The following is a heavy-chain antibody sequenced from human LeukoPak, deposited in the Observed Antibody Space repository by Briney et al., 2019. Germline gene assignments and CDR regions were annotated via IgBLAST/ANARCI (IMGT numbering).Heavy chain of an antibody. CDR1: GYTFTTCG. D-gene: IGHD2/OR15-2a*01. Sequence: GASVKVSCKASGYTFTTCGINWVRQAPRQGLEWMGWINPYNGHTNYAQKLQGRVTMTTDTSTSTAYMELRSLRSDDTAVYYCARDRSMKPDTFDIWGQGTMVTVSS. V-gene: IGHV1-18*01. CDR3: ARDRSMKPDTFDI. J-gene: IGHJ3*02. CDR2: INPYNGHT.